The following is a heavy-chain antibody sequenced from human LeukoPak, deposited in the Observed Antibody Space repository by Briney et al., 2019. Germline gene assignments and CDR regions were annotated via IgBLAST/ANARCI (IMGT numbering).Heavy chain of an antibody. CDR3: ARREMATNYFDY. CDR1: GGSISSYY. D-gene: IGHD5-24*01. J-gene: IGHJ4*02. Sequence: SENLSLTCTVSGGSISSYYWSWIRQPPGKGLEWIGYIYYSGSTNYNPSLKSRVTISVDTSKNQFSLKLSSVTAADTAVYYCARREMATNYFDYWGQGTLVTVSS. V-gene: IGHV4-59*08. CDR2: IYYSGST.